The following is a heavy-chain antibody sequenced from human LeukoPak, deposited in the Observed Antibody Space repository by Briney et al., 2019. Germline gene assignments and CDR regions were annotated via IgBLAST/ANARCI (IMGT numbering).Heavy chain of an antibody. Sequence: GGSLRLSCAASGFTFSSYAMSWVRQAPGKGLEWLSVIYSGGSTYYADSVKGRFTTSRDNPKNTLYLQMNSLRTEDTAVYYCARDHGGHWGQGTLVTVSS. CDR2: IYSGGST. CDR1: GFTFSSYA. CDR3: ARDHGGH. V-gene: IGHV3-66*02. J-gene: IGHJ4*02. D-gene: IGHD3-16*01.